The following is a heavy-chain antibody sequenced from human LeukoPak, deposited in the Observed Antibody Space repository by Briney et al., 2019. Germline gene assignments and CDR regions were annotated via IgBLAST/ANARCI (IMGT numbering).Heavy chain of an antibody. CDR1: GFTFSSYA. CDR3: AKDPSGWHRLYYFGY. J-gene: IGHJ4*02. CDR2: ISGSGGST. V-gene: IGHV3-23*01. Sequence: GGSLRLSCAASGFTFSSYAMSWVRQAPGKGLEWVSAISGSGGSTYYADSVKGRFTISRDNSKNTLYLQMNSLRAEDTAVYYCAKDPSGWHRLYYFGYWGQGTLVTVSS. D-gene: IGHD6-19*01.